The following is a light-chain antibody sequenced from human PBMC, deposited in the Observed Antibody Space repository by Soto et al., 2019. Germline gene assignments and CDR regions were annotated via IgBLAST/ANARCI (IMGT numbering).Light chain of an antibody. CDR1: SGHSTYV. CDR2: VEGSGSY. V-gene: IGLV4-60*03. J-gene: IGLJ3*02. Sequence: QSVLTQSSSASASLGSSVKLTCTLSSGHSTYVIAWHQQQSGKAPRYLMKVEGSGSYNKGSGVPDRFSGSSSWADRYLTISNLQSEDEADYYCETWDGNSWVLGGWTKLTVL. CDR3: ETWDGNSWV.